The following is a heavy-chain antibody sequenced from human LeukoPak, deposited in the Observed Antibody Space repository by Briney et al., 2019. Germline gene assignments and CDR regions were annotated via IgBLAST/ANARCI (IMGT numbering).Heavy chain of an antibody. Sequence: SETLSLTCTVSGGSISSYYWSWIRQPPGKGLEWIGYIYYSGSTNYNPSLKSRVTISVDTSKNQFSLKLTSVTAADTAVYYCARVSGYDWESFYDYWGQGTLVTVSS. V-gene: IGHV4-59*01. D-gene: IGHD5-12*01. J-gene: IGHJ4*02. CDR1: GGSISSYY. CDR3: ARVSGYDWESFYDY. CDR2: IYYSGST.